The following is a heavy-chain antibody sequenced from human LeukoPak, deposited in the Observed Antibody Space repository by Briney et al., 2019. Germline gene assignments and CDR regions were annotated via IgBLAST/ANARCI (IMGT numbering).Heavy chain of an antibody. Sequence: GGSLRLSCAASGFTFSSYGMHWVRQAPGKGLEWVTFIRYDGSNKYYADSVKGRFTISRDNSKNTLYLQMNSLRAEDTAVYYCARDTPTGYSSSWKGNAEYFQHWGQGTLVTVSS. CDR2: IRYDGSNK. D-gene: IGHD6-13*01. CDR1: GFTFSSYG. V-gene: IGHV3-30*02. CDR3: ARDTPTGYSSSWKGNAEYFQH. J-gene: IGHJ1*01.